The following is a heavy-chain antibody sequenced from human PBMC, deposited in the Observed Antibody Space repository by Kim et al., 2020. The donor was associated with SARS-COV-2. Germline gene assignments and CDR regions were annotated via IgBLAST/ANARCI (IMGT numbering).Heavy chain of an antibody. CDR3: ARGSLLWSGEY. Sequence: ASVKVSCKASGYTFIGYYIHWLRQAPGQGPEWMGRINTDAGGTKYGQNFQGRVTMTRDTSISTAYMELKRPTSDDTAVYYCARGSLLWSGEYWGQGTPVT. V-gene: IGHV1-2*02. J-gene: IGHJ4*02. CDR1: GYTFIGYY. CDR2: INTDAGGT. D-gene: IGHD2-21*01.